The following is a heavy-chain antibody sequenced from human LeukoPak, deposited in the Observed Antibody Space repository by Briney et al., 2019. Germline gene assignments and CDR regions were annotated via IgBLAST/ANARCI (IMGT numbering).Heavy chain of an antibody. J-gene: IGHJ4*02. CDR2: INQSGST. CDR3: ASSGWYEGGVY. D-gene: IGHD6-19*01. V-gene: IGHV4-34*01. Sequence: TSETLSLTCAVYGGSFSGYYWSWIRQPPGKGLEWIGEINQSGSTNHNPSLKSRVTIPVDTSKNQFSLKLSSVTAADTAVYYCASSGWYEGGVYWGQGTLVTVSS. CDR1: GGSFSGYY.